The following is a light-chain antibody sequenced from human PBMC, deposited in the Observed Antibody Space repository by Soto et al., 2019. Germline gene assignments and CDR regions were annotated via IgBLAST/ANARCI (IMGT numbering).Light chain of an antibody. J-gene: IGKJ4*01. CDR3: QQYNEWPLT. V-gene: IGKV3-15*01. Sequence: EIVMTQSPATLSVSPGERAILSCRASQSVSNNLAWYQQKPGQAPSLLIYHASTRASGIPARFSGSGSGTDFTLTNSSLQSEDCAVYYCQQYNEWPLTFGGGTKVEIK. CDR2: HAS. CDR1: QSVSNN.